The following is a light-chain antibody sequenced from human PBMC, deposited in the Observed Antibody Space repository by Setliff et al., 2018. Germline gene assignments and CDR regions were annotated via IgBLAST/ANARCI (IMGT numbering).Light chain of an antibody. V-gene: IGKV1D-13*01. CDR1: QGISRL. CDR2: DAS. CDR3: QQFSDYPLT. J-gene: IGKJ4*01. Sequence: AIQLTQSPSSLSASVGDRVNITCRASQGISRLLAWYQRKPGKTPKLLIYDASSLESGVPSRFSGSASGTDFTLTISSLQPEDFATYYCQQFSDYPLTFGGGTKV.